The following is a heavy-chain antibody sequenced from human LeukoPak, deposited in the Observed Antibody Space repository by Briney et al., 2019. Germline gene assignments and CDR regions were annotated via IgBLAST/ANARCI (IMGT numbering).Heavy chain of an antibody. J-gene: IGHJ4*02. V-gene: IGHV4-39*07. CDR1: GGSISSGDYY. Sequence: SETLSLTCTVSGGSISSGDYYWGWIRQPPGKGLEWIGSKSYSGNTYYNPSLKSQVTISLDTSKNQFSLKLSSVTAADTAVYYCARDNSRAVADYDYWGQGTLVTVSS. CDR3: ARDNSRAVADYDY. D-gene: IGHD6-19*01. CDR2: KSYSGNT.